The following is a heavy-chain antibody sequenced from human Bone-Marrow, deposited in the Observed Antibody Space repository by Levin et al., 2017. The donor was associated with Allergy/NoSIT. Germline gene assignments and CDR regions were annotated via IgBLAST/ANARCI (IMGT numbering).Heavy chain of an antibody. CDR2: ISETRSFI. J-gene: IGHJ3*02. Sequence: GESLKISCAASGFSFRSYSMNWVRQAPGQGLEWVACISETRSFIYYADSVKGRFTISRDNAKNSLYLQMNSLRAEDTAVFYCARDGAVSGAYDIGGQGTMVAVSS. CDR3: ARDGAVSGAYDI. D-gene: IGHD6-19*01. V-gene: IGHV3-21*01. CDR1: GFSFRSYS.